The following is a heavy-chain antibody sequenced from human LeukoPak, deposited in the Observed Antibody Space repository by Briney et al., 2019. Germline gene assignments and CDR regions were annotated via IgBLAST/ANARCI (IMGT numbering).Heavy chain of an antibody. CDR1: GFTFRDYY. V-gene: IGHV3-11*06. CDR2: ISSSSSYT. D-gene: IGHD3-3*01. Sequence: GGSLRLSCAASGFTFRDYYISWIRQAPGQGLEWVSYISSSSSYTNYADSVKGRFTISRDNAKNSLYLQMNSLRAEDTAVYYCARGRWSFDYWGQGTLVTVSS. J-gene: IGHJ4*02. CDR3: ARGRWSFDY.